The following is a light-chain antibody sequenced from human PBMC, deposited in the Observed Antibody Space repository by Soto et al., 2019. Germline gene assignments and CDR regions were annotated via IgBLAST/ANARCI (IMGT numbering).Light chain of an antibody. Sequence: DIVMTQSPASLAVSLGERATINCKSSQSVLYSSNNKDYLAWYQQKPGQPPKLLIYWASTRESGVPDRFSGSGSVTDFTLAISSLQAEDVAVYYCQQYYSSPLTFGGGTKVEIK. V-gene: IGKV4-1*01. J-gene: IGKJ4*01. CDR2: WAS. CDR1: QSVLYSSNNKDY. CDR3: QQYYSSPLT.